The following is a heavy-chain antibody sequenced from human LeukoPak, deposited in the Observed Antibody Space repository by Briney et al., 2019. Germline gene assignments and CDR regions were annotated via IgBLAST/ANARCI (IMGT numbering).Heavy chain of an antibody. D-gene: IGHD1-26*01. J-gene: IGHJ5*02. CDR3: AKDLLGWEPPGAYS. Sequence: GGSLRLSCAASGFTFSNAWMSWVRQIPGKGLDWIAYISSSGNTMYYADSVKGRFTVSRDNGQNSMYLQMTSLRAEDTAIYYCAKDLLGWEPPGAYSWGQGTLVTVSS. CDR2: ISSSGNTM. V-gene: IGHV3-11*04. CDR1: GFTFSNAW.